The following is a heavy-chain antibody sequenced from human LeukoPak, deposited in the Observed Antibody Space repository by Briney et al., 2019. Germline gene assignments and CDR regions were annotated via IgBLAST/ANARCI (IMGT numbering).Heavy chain of an antibody. V-gene: IGHV4-39*07. Sequence: SETLSLTCTVSGGSISSSSYYWGWIRQPPGKGLEWIGSIYYSGSTYYNPSLKSRVTISVDTSKNQFSLKLSSVTAADTAVYYCARGGYCGGDCYFYYWGQGTLVTVSS. CDR3: ARGGYCGGDCYFYY. D-gene: IGHD2-21*02. CDR1: GGSISSSSYY. CDR2: IYYSGST. J-gene: IGHJ4*02.